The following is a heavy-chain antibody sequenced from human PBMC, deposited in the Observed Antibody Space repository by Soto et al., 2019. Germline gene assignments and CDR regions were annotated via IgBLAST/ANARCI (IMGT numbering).Heavy chain of an antibody. J-gene: IGHJ6*02. CDR1: GYTFTSYG. Sequence: ASVKVSCKASGYTFTSYGISWVRQAPGQGLEWMGWISAYNGNTNYAQKLQGRVTMTTDTSTSTAYMELRSLRSDDTAVYYCARDFSAVAGPSYYYYGMDVWGQGTTVTVSS. D-gene: IGHD6-19*01. CDR2: ISAYNGNT. CDR3: ARDFSAVAGPSYYYYGMDV. V-gene: IGHV1-18*01.